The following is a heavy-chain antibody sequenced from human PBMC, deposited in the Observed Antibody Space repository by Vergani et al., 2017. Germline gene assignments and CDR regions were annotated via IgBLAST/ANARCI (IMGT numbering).Heavy chain of an antibody. CDR3: AGGHGYSSGGGFDY. CDR2: IKQDGSEK. J-gene: IGHJ4*02. CDR1: GFIFSSNW. D-gene: IGHD2-15*01. Sequence: EVQLVESGGGLVQPGGSLRLSCEASGFIFSSNWMSWVRQAPGKGLEWVGNIKQDGSEKYYVDSVKGRFTISSDNAKNSLDLQMNSLRAEDTAVYYCAGGHGYSSGGGFDYWGQGTLVTVSS. V-gene: IGHV3-7*04.